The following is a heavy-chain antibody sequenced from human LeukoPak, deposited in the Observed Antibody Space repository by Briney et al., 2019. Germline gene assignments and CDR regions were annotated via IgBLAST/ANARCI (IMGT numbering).Heavy chain of an antibody. J-gene: IGHJ1*01. CDR3: ARAPSEIGGYYPEYFRH. V-gene: IGHV3-74*01. Sequence: GGSLRLFCAASGFTFSSYWMHWVRQAPGKGLVWVSRFKGDGSTNYADSVKGRFTISRDNAKNTVSLQMNSLRAEDTGVYYCARAPSEIGGYYPEYFRHWGQGTLVTVSS. CDR2: FKGDGST. CDR1: GFTFSSYW. D-gene: IGHD3-22*01.